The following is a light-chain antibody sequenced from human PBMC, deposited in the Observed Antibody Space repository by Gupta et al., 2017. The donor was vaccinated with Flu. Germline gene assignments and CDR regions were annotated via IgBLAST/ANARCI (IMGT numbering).Light chain of an antibody. Sequence: DIKLTQSPSFLSASAGDGGTITSRASHGSSSYLAWYQQKPGKTPKLLIYAASTLQSGVPSRFSGSGSGTEFTLTISSLQPEDFATYYCQQHNTYTPITFGQGTRLEIK. J-gene: IGKJ5*01. CDR3: QQHNTYTPIT. CDR1: HGSSSY. V-gene: IGKV1-9*01. CDR2: AAS.